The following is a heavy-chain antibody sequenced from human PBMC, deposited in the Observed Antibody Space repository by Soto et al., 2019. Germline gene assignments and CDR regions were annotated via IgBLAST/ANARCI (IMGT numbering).Heavy chain of an antibody. CDR2: ISSSSSTI. J-gene: IGHJ6*03. D-gene: IGHD6-19*01. CDR3: ARVRLQWLVQNHYYMDV. Sequence: GGSLRLSCAASGFTFSSYSMNWVRQAPGKGLEWVSYISSSSSTIYYADSVKGRFTISRDNAKNSLYLQMNSLRAEDTAVYYCARVRLQWLVQNHYYMDVWGKGTTVTVSS. CDR1: GFTFSSYS. V-gene: IGHV3-48*01.